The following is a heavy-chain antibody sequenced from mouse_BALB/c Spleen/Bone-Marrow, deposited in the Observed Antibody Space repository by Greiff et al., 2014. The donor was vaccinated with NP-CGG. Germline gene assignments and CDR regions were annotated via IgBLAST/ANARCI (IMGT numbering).Heavy chain of an antibody. V-gene: IGHV14-3*02. D-gene: IGHD1-1*01. CDR1: GFNIKDTY. CDR3: APYNYGRWMAN. Sequence: VQLQQSGAELVKPGASVELSCTASGFNIKDTYMHWVKQRPEQGLEWIGRIDPANGNIKYDPKFQGKATITADTSSNTAYLQLSILTSEDTAVDDCAPYNYGRWMANWGQGTPVTVSA. CDR2: IDPANGNI. J-gene: IGHJ3*01.